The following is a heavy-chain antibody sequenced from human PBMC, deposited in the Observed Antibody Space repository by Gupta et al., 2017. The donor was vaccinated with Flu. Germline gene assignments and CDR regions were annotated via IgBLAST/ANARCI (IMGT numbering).Heavy chain of an antibody. CDR2: IYTSGST. CDR1: GGSISSYY. Sequence: QVQLQESGPGLVKPSETLSLTCTVSGGSISSYYWSWIRQPAGKGLEWIGRIYTSGSTNYNPSLKSRVTMSVDTSKNQFSLKLSSVTAADTAVYYCARDLSGSGPGEYYFDYWGQGTLVTVSS. D-gene: IGHD3-10*01. J-gene: IGHJ4*02. CDR3: ARDLSGSGPGEYYFDY. V-gene: IGHV4-4*07.